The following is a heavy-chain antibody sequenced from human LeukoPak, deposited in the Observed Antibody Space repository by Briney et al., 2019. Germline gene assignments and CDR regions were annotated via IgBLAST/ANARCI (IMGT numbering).Heavy chain of an antibody. CDR2: IIPILGIA. V-gene: IGHV1-69*04. CDR1: GGTFSIYT. CDR3: ARDGAVYCSGGSCWDY. Sequence: SVTVSCKASGGTFSIYTISWVRQAPGQGLEWMGRIIPILGIANYAQKFQGRVTITADKSTSTAYMELSSLRSEDTAVYYGARDGAVYCSGGSCWDYWGQGTLVTVSS. D-gene: IGHD2-15*01. J-gene: IGHJ4*02.